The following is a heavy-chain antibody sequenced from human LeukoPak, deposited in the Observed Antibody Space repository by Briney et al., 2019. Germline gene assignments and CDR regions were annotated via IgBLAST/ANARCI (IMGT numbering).Heavy chain of an antibody. J-gene: IGHJ6*03. D-gene: IGHD4-11*01. CDR3: AKDLITVTNLSPMDV. CDR1: GFTFSNYG. Sequence: GGSLRLSCAASGFTFSNYGMSWVRQAPGKGLEWVSGLSGSGGSTSYADSVKGRFSISRDSSKPKLYLQMNSLRAEDTAVYYCAKDLITVTNLSPMDVWGKGTTVTVSS. V-gene: IGHV3-23*01. CDR2: LSGSGGST.